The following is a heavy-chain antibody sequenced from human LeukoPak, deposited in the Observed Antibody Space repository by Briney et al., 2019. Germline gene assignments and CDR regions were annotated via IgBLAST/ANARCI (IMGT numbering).Heavy chain of an antibody. CDR3: TKAPTSSPSFFDF. V-gene: IGHV5-51*01. D-gene: IGHD6-6*01. CDR2: INPGDYDA. Sequence: GESLTISCKASGYSFSSYWIGWVRQMPGKGLEWMAIINPGDYDARYSPSFQGQVTVSADRSISTAYMQWSTLKASDTATYYCTKAPTSSPSFFDFSGQGCLVTVSS. CDR1: GYSFSSYW. J-gene: IGHJ4*01.